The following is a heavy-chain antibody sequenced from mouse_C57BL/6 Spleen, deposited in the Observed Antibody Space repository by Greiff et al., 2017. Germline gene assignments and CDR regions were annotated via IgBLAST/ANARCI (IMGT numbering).Heavy chain of an antibody. CDR2: INPNNGGT. Sequence: VQLQQSGPELVKPGASVKISCKASGYTFTDYYMNWVKQSHGKSLEWIGDINPNNGGTSYNQKFKGKATLTVAKSSSTAYMELRSLTSEDSAVYYCARCDYGSSYAMDYWGQGTSVTVSS. CDR1: GYTFTDYY. J-gene: IGHJ4*01. D-gene: IGHD1-1*01. CDR3: ARCDYGSSYAMDY. V-gene: IGHV1-26*01.